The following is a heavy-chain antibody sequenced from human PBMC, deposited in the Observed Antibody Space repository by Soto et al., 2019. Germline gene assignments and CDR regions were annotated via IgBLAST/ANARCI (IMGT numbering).Heavy chain of an antibody. J-gene: IGHJ6*02. CDR1: GFTFSSYA. CDR2: IWYDGSNK. D-gene: IGHD2-2*02. CDR3: ARELGYCSSTSCYKGYYGMDV. Sequence: LRLSCAASGFTFSSYAMHWVRQAPGKGLEWVAVIWYDGSNKYYADSVKGRFIISRDNSKNTPYLQMNSLRAEDTAVYYCARELGYCSSTSCYKGYYGMDVWGPGTTVTVSS. V-gene: IGHV3-33*01.